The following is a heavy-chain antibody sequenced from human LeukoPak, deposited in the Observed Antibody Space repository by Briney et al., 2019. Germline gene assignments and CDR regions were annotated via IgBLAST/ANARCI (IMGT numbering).Heavy chain of an antibody. Sequence: PSETLSLTCSVSGGPISSSPYYWGWIRQSPGKGLEWIGNIYYSGSTHYNPSLKSRLTISVDTSKNLFSLKLTSVTAADMAIYYCARQWYSIGWYGDWGQGILVTVSS. CDR1: GGPISSSPYY. D-gene: IGHD6-19*01. CDR3: ARQWYSIGWYGD. V-gene: IGHV4-39*01. CDR2: IYYSGST. J-gene: IGHJ4*02.